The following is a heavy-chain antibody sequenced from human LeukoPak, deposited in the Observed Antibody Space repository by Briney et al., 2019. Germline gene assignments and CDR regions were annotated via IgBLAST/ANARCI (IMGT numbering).Heavy chain of an antibody. CDR1: GYTFSGYY. CDR3: ARVGSSGWYVHPTLDY. D-gene: IGHD6-19*01. J-gene: IGHJ4*02. Sequence: GASVKVSCKASGYTFSGYYIHWVRQAPGQGLQWMAWINPSNGDTNYPQKFQGRVTMTRDTSISTAYMELTRLISDYTAVYYCARVGSSGWYVHPTLDYWGQGTLVTVSS. V-gene: IGHV1-2*02. CDR2: INPSNGDT.